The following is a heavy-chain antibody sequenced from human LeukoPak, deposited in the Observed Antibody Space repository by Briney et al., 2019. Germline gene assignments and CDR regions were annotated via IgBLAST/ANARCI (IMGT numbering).Heavy chain of an antibody. V-gene: IGHV3-30*18. CDR2: ISYDGSNK. D-gene: IGHD4-17*01. CDR1: GFTFSSYG. J-gene: IGHJ4*02. CDR3: AKCMGDYGDFSTDY. Sequence: GGSLRLSCAASGFTFSSYGMHWVRQAPGKGLEWVAVISYDGSNKYYADSVKGRFTISRDNSKNTLYLQMNSLRAEDTAVYYCAKCMGDYGDFSTDYWGQGTLVTVSS.